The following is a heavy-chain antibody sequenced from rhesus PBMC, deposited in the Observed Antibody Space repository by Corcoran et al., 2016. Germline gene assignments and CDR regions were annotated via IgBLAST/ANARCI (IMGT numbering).Heavy chain of an antibody. CDR2: CQGTAVGT. CDR3: GSTDCGSSDCSSGDF. Sequence: QVQLQESGPAVVKPSETLFPTCVVSGGSIRRQHWWNWIRLSPGKGLEWIRGCQGTAVGTEYNPFLKSPVSISTDTSKNQLSLKVTSVTAADTAVYYCGSTDCGSSDCSSGDFWGQGVLVTVSS. V-gene: IGHV4-93*01. J-gene: IGHJ4*01. D-gene: IGHD2-15*01. CDR1: GGSIRRQHW.